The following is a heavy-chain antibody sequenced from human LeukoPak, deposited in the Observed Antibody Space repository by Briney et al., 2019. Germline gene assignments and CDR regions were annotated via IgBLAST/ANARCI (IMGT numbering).Heavy chain of an antibody. D-gene: IGHD4/OR15-4a*01. CDR1: GFIFSSYG. Sequence: GGSLRLSCAASGFIFSSYGMHWVRQAPGKGLEWVAVISYDGGNISYTDSVKGRFTISRDNSKNTLYLQMNSLRAEDTAVYYCARDTLGEGEDANYAVYYFDYWGQGTVVTVSS. CDR2: ISYDGGNI. V-gene: IGHV3-30*03. CDR3: ARDTLGEGEDANYAVYYFDY. J-gene: IGHJ4*02.